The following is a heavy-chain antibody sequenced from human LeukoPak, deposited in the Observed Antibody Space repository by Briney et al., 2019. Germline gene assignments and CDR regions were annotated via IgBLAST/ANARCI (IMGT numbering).Heavy chain of an antibody. D-gene: IGHD3-16*01. CDR3: VREKGGFGFVL. Sequence: GGSPRLSCAGSGFNFGIYSMDWVRQAPGKGLEWVAYVSAGSTGIFYAASVRGRFSISRDNAQKSLYLQMNDLRAEDTAIYYCVREKGGFGFVLWGRGTLVTVSS. CDR2: VSAGSTGI. J-gene: IGHJ4*02. V-gene: IGHV3-48*04. CDR1: GFNFGIYS.